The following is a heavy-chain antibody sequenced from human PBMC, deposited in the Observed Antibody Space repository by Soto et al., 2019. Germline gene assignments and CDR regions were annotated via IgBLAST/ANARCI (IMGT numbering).Heavy chain of an antibody. V-gene: IGHV3-21*01. CDR3: ATWPGRPMGSLSYYYYYGMDV. CDR2: ISSSSSYI. Sequence: GGSLRLSCAASGFTFSSYSMNWVRQAPGKGLEWVSSISSSSSYIYYADSVKGRFTISRDNAKNSLYLQMNSLRAEDTAVYYCATWPGRPMGSLSYYYYYGMDVWGQGTTVTVSS. CDR1: GFTFSSYS. J-gene: IGHJ6*02. D-gene: IGHD3-10*01.